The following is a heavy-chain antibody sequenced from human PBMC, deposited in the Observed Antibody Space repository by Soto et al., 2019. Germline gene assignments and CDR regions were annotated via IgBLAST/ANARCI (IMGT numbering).Heavy chain of an antibody. CDR2: IFYLGSS. Sequence: PSETLSLTCTVSGDSIISSDFYWGWVRQPPGKGLEWIGSIFYLGSSYYNPSLKSRVTMSVDTSKNQFSLRLRSVTAADTALYFCARHSLALRKNNWFDPWGQAIMVT. CDR3: ARHSLALRKNNWFDP. D-gene: IGHD3-3*02. V-gene: IGHV4-39*01. J-gene: IGHJ5*02. CDR1: GDSIISSDFY.